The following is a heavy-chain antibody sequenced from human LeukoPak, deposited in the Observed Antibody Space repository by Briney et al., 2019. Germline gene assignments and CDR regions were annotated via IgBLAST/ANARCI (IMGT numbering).Heavy chain of an antibody. J-gene: IGHJ4*02. Sequence: PSETLSLTCAVYGGSFSGYYWSWIRQPPGKELEWIGEINHSGSTNYNPSLKSRVTISVDTSKNQFSLKLSSVTAADTAVYYCARGPYDILTGSHPFDYWGQGTLVTVSS. CDR2: INHSGST. CDR3: ARGPYDILTGSHPFDY. V-gene: IGHV4-34*01. D-gene: IGHD3-9*01. CDR1: GGSFSGYY.